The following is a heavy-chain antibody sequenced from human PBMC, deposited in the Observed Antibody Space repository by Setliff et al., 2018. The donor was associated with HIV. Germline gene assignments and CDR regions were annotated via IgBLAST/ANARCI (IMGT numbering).Heavy chain of an antibody. V-gene: IGHV4-4*09. CDR2: IYTSGST. D-gene: IGHD5-12*01. CDR3: ARRAPGGGYGPAWYFDY. Sequence: PSETLSLTCAVYGGSFSGYYWSWIRQPPGKGLEWIGYIYTSGSTNYNPSLKSRVTISVDTSKNQFSLKLSSVTAADTAVYYCARRAPGGGYGPAWYFDYWGQGTLVTVSS. CDR1: GGSFSGYY. J-gene: IGHJ4*02.